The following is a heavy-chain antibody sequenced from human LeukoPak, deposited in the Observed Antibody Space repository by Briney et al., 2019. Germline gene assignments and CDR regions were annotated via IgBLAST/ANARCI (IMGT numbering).Heavy chain of an antibody. D-gene: IGHD2-21*02. CDR2: IYYSGST. V-gene: IGHV4-59*08. Sequence: PSETLSLTCTVSGGSISSYYWSWIRQPPGKGLEWIGYIYYSGSTNYNPSLKSRVTISVDTSKNQFSLKLSSVTAADTAVYYCARGITAVKYYFDYWGQGTLVTVSS. CDR1: GGSISSYY. CDR3: ARGITAVKYYFDY. J-gene: IGHJ4*02.